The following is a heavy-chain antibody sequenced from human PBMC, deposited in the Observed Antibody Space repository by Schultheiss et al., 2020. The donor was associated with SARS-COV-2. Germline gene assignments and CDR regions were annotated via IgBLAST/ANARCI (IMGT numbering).Heavy chain of an antibody. Sequence: SETLSLTCAVYGGSFSGYYWSWIRQPPGKGLEWIGYIYHSGNTYYNPSLKSLLTISVDTSKNQFSLKLTSVTAADTAVYYCARAVTPEGYFQHWGQGTLVTVSS. J-gene: IGHJ1*01. CDR2: IYHSGNT. D-gene: IGHD4-23*01. CDR1: GGSFSGYY. CDR3: ARAVTPEGYFQH. V-gene: IGHV4-34*09.